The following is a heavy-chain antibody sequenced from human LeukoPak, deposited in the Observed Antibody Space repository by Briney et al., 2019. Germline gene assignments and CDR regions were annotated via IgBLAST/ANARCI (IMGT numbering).Heavy chain of an antibody. CDR3: ARGVIVVVPAAGFDP. Sequence: ASVKVSCKASGCTFTSYDINWVRQATGQGLEWMGWMNPNSGNTGYAQKFQGRVTMTRNTSISTAYMELSSLRSEDTAVYYCARGVIVVVPAAGFDPWGQGTLVTVSS. CDR2: MNPNSGNT. D-gene: IGHD2-2*01. V-gene: IGHV1-8*01. CDR1: GCTFTSYD. J-gene: IGHJ5*02.